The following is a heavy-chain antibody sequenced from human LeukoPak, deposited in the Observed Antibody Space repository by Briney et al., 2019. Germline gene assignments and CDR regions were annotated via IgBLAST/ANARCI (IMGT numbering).Heavy chain of an antibody. CDR1: GYNFNAFY. CDR3: ARTGSFDY. Sequence: VKVSRKASGYNFNAFYMHWVRQAPGQGLEWMGWINPNSGATNYAQNFQGRVTMTTDTSISTGYMELTRLGSDDAAVYYCARTGSFDYWGQGTLVTVSS. CDR2: INPNSGAT. V-gene: IGHV1-2*02. D-gene: IGHD1-14*01. J-gene: IGHJ4*02.